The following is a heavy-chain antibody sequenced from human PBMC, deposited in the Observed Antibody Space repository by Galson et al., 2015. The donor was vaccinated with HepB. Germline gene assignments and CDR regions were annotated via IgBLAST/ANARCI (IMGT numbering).Heavy chain of an antibody. Sequence: SVKVSCKASGYTFTSYAMHWVRQAPGQRLEWMGWINADNGNTKYSQKFQGRVTITRDTSASTAYMELSSLRSEDTAVYYCARDPYFPGLAFDIWGQGTMVTVSS. D-gene: IGHD3-10*01. CDR2: INADNGNT. V-gene: IGHV1-3*01. CDR3: ARDPYFPGLAFDI. J-gene: IGHJ3*02. CDR1: GYTFTSYA.